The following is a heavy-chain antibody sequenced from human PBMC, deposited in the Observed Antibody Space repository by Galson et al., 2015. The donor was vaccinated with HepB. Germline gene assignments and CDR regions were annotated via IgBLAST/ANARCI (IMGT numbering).Heavy chain of an antibody. Sequence: SLRLSCAASGFTFSDYYMSWIRQAPGKGLECVSYISSSGSYTNDADSVKGRFTISRDNAKNSLYLQMNSLRAEDTAVYYCARGRESSGGHGYYFDYWGQGTLVTVSS. J-gene: IGHJ4*02. CDR2: ISSSGSYT. CDR1: GFTFSDYY. V-gene: IGHV3-11*06. D-gene: IGHD3-22*01. CDR3: ARGRESSGGHGYYFDY.